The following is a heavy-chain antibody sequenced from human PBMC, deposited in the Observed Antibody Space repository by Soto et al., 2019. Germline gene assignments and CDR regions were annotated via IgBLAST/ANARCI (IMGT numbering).Heavy chain of an antibody. CDR2: INPDGSIA. CDR1: GFTFSGYW. Sequence: LGGSLRLSCAASGFTFSGYWMHWVRQAPGEGLVWVSRINPDGSIANYADSVKGRFTISRDNAKNTLFLLMNGLRAEDTAVYYCAKETASFNDHWGQGTLVTVSS. CDR3: AKETASFNDH. D-gene: IGHD1-1*01. V-gene: IGHV3-74*01. J-gene: IGHJ4*02.